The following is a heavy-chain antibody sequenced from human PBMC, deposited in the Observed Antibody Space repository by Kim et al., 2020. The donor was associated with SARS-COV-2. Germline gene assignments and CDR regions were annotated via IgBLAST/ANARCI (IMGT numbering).Heavy chain of an antibody. V-gene: IGHV4-34*01. CDR3: ARRSRGPGFEY. Sequence: SETLSLTCAVYGGSFSGYYWSWIRQPPGKGLEWIGEINHSGSTNYNPSLKSRVTISVDTSKNQFSLKLSSVTAADTAVYYCARRSRGPGFEYWGQGTLVTVSS. J-gene: IGHJ4*02. CDR2: INHSGST. CDR1: GGSFSGYY. D-gene: IGHD3-10*01.